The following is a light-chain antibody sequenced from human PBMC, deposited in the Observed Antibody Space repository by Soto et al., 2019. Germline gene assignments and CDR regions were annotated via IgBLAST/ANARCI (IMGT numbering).Light chain of an antibody. Sequence: DIQMTQSPSTLSASVGDRVTITCRASQSISSWLAWYQQKPGKAPKLLIYKASSLESGLPSRFSGSGSATEFTLTISSLQPYDFATYYCQQYNSYRTFGQGTKVEIK. J-gene: IGKJ1*01. CDR2: KAS. CDR3: QQYNSYRT. CDR1: QSISSW. V-gene: IGKV1-5*03.